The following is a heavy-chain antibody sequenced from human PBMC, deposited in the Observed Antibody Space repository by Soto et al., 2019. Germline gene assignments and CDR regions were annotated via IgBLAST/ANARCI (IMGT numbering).Heavy chain of an antibody. CDR1: GGSISSYY. Sequence: SETLSLTCTVSGGSISSYYWSWIRQPPGKGLEWIGYIYYSGSSNYNPSLKSRVTISVDTSKNQFSLKLNSVTAADTAVYYCARYYCTSTTCYYFDYWGQGTLVTVSS. V-gene: IGHV4-59*01. D-gene: IGHD2-2*01. CDR3: ARYYCTSTTCYYFDY. CDR2: IYYSGSS. J-gene: IGHJ4*02.